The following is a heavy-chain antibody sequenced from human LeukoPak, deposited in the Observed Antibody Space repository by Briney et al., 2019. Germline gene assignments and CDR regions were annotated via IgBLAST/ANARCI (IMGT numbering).Heavy chain of an antibody. CDR3: ARELPSDAFDI. J-gene: IGHJ3*02. V-gene: IGHV4-39*07. CDR1: GGSISSGTYY. CDR2: INYSGST. D-gene: IGHD2-21*01. Sequence: SDTLSLTCTVSGGSISSGTYYWAWIRQPPGKGLEWIGCINYSGSTYYNPSLKSRGTISVDRSKNPCYLKLSSVTAADTSVYYCARELPSDAFDIRRQGRMVSDS.